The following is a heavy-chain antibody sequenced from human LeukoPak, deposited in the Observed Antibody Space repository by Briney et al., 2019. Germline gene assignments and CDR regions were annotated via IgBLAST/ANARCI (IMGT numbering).Heavy chain of an antibody. J-gene: IGHJ4*02. Sequence: SETLSLTCTVSSGSISTSNYYWGWVRQPPGKGLEWIGPIHYRGNTYYNPSLKSRVAISVDTTKNQFSLKLTSVTAADTAMYYCARLVGSSWYHEVLFGRDYWGQGTLVTVSS. V-gene: IGHV4-39*01. CDR3: ARLVGSSWYHEVLFGRDY. D-gene: IGHD6-13*01. CDR2: IHYRGNT. CDR1: SGSISTSNYY.